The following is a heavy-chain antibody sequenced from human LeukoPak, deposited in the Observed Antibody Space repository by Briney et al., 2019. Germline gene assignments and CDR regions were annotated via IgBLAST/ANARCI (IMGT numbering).Heavy chain of an antibody. CDR2: IYTSGST. D-gene: IGHD3-16*01. Sequence: PSETLSLTCTVSGGSISSYYWSWIRQPAGKGLEWIGRIYTSGSTNYNPSLKSRVTMSVDTSKNQFSLKLSSVTAADTAVYYCARARREFLQGMGGYYFDYWGQGTLVTVSS. J-gene: IGHJ4*02. CDR3: ARARREFLQGMGGYYFDY. CDR1: GGSISSYY. V-gene: IGHV4-4*07.